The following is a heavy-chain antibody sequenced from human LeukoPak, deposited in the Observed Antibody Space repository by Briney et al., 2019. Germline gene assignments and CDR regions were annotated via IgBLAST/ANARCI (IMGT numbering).Heavy chain of an antibody. Sequence: GESLKISFKDSGYSFTSYWIGWVRQISGQGLEWMGIIYPGDSDTRYSPSSQGQVTISADKSISTAYLQWSSLKASDTAMYYCARRGWDPAAFDIWGQGTMVTVSS. CDR2: IYPGDSDT. V-gene: IGHV5-51*01. CDR1: GYSFTSYW. J-gene: IGHJ3*02. D-gene: IGHD1-26*01. CDR3: ARRGWDPAAFDI.